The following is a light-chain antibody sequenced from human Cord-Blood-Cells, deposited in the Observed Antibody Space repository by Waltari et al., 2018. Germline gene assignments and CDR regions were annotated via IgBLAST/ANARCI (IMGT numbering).Light chain of an antibody. CDR2: DAS. Sequence: DIQMTQSPSTLSASVGDRVTITCRASQSISSWLAWYQQKPGKAPKLLIYDASSLESGVPSRCSGSGSGTAFTLTISSLQPDDFATYYCQQYNSYSPLTFGGGTKVEIK. V-gene: IGKV1-5*01. CDR3: QQYNSYSPLT. J-gene: IGKJ4*01. CDR1: QSISSW.